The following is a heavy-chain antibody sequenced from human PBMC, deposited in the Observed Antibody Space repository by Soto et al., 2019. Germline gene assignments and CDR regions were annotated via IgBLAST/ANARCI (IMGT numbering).Heavy chain of an antibody. J-gene: IGHJ4*02. CDR3: AKDKAGDYDY. CDR1: GFTFSNYA. D-gene: IGHD4-17*01. CDR2: ISGSGTST. Sequence: EVQLLESGGGLVQPGGSLRLSCAASGFTFSNYAMSWVRQAPGKGLEWVSVISGSGTSTYYADSVKGRFTISRDNSKSTLYVQMNSLRAEDTAVYYCAKDKAGDYDYWGQGTLVTVSS. V-gene: IGHV3-23*01.